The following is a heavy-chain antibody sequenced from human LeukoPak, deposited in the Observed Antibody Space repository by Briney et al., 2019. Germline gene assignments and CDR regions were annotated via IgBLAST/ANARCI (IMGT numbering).Heavy chain of an antibody. D-gene: IGHD3-9*01. CDR2: ISISSSSV. V-gene: IGHV3-21*05. CDR1: GFTFSSHA. CDR3: AREGYDMEDAFDI. J-gene: IGHJ3*02. Sequence: TGGSLRLSCAASGFTFSSHAMNWVRQAPGKGLEWVSYISISSSSVYYADSVKGRFTISRDNAKNSLYLQMNSLRAEDTAVYYCAREGYDMEDAFDIWGQGTMVTVSS.